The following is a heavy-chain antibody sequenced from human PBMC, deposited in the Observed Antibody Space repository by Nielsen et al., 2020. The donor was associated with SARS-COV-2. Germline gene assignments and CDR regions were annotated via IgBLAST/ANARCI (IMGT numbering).Heavy chain of an antibody. CDR1: GGTFSSYA. Sequence: SVKVSCKASGGTFSSYAISWVRQAPGQGLEWMGGIIPIFGTANYAQKFQGRVTITADKSTSTAYMELSSLRSEDTAVYYCALSSDYDGSGSYYAQNFDYWGQGTLVTVSS. J-gene: IGHJ4*02. CDR3: ALSSDYDGSGSYYAQNFDY. CDR2: IIPIFGTA. V-gene: IGHV1-69*06. D-gene: IGHD3-10*01.